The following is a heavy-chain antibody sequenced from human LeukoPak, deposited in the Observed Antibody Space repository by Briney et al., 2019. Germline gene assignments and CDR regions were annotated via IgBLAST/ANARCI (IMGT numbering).Heavy chain of an antibody. CDR2: ISGSNGNT. Sequence: GASVKVSCKASGYSFNRYGVSWVRQAPGRGLEWVGWISGSNGNTYYAQNFQGRATMTTDVSTGTAYMDLNNLSFDDAAMYYCARSGRGTYYYFDLWGQGTLVSVSS. V-gene: IGHV1-18*01. CDR3: ARSGRGTYYYFDL. D-gene: IGHD1-26*01. J-gene: IGHJ4*02. CDR1: GYSFNRYG.